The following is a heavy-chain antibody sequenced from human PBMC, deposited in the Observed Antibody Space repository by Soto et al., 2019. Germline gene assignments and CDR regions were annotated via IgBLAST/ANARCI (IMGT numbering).Heavy chain of an antibody. CDR1: GGSISSGDYY. V-gene: IGHV4-30-4*01. CDR3: ARDITMVRGALGYNWFDP. D-gene: IGHD3-10*01. CDR2: IYYSGST. J-gene: IGHJ5*02. Sequence: SETLSLTCTVSGGSISSGDYYWSWIRQPPGKGLEWMGYIYYSGSTYYNPSLRSRVTRSVDTSKNQFSLKLSSVTAADTAVYYCARDITMVRGALGYNWFDPWGQGTLVTVSS.